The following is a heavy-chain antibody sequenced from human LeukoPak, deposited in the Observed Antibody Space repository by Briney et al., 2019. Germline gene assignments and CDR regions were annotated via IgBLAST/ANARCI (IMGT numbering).Heavy chain of an antibody. V-gene: IGHV3-9*03. Sequence: GGSLRLSCAASGFTFDDYAMHWVRQAPGKGLEWVSGISWNSGSIGYADSVKGRFSISRDNAKNSLYLQMNSLRAEDMALYYCAKDRGYDSSGSDAFDIWGQGTMVTVSS. J-gene: IGHJ3*02. CDR3: AKDRGYDSSGSDAFDI. CDR1: GFTFDDYA. CDR2: ISWNSGSI. D-gene: IGHD3-22*01.